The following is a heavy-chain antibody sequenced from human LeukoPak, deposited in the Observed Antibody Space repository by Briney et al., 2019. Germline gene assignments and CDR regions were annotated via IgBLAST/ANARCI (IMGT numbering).Heavy chain of an antibody. Sequence: PGGSLRLSCAASGFTFSSYEMNWVRQAPGKGLEWVSYISSSGSTIYYADSVKGRFTISRDNAKNSLYLQMNSPRAENTAVYYCAGGGVAGPRDYWGEGTLVTVSS. J-gene: IGHJ4*02. CDR3: AGGGVAGPRDY. CDR1: GFTFSSYE. V-gene: IGHV3-48*03. CDR2: ISSSGSTI. D-gene: IGHD6-19*01.